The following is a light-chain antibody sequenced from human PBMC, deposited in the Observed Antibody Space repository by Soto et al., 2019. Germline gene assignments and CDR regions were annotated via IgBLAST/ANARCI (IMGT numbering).Light chain of an antibody. CDR1: TSDVGGYNY. CDR2: DVT. V-gene: IGLV2-14*01. J-gene: IGLJ3*02. CDR3: SSFSTSSTWV. Sequence: QSALTQPASVSGSPGQSITISCTGTTSDVGGYNYVSWYQQYPRKAPKLMIYDVTTRPSGVSSRFSGSKSGNTASLTIAGLQAEDEADYYCSSFSTSSTWVFGAGTQLTVL.